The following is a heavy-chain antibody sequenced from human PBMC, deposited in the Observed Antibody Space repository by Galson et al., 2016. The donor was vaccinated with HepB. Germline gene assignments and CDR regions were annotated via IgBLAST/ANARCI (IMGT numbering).Heavy chain of an antibody. J-gene: IGHJ6*04. D-gene: IGHD2-15*01. Sequence: SLRLSCAASGFIFSTYAMHWVRQAPGKGLEWVAVISYDGSNKYYADSVKGRFTISRDNSKNTLYLQMNSLRAEDTALYYCAKELVVVVLHYGMDVWGRGTTVAVSS. CDR2: ISYDGSNK. CDR1: GFIFSTYA. CDR3: AKELVVVVLHYGMDV. V-gene: IGHV3-30*18.